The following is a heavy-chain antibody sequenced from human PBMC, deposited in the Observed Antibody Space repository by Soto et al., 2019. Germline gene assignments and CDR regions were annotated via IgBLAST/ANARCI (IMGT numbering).Heavy chain of an antibody. Sequence: PGESLKISCKCSGYSFTSSWVTLARQIPGKGLEWMGRIDPSDSYTNYSPSFQGHVTISADKSISTAYLQWSSLKASDTAMYYCARRPGPNYYYYGMDVWGQGTTVTVSS. CDR2: IDPSDSYT. CDR3: ARRPGPNYYYYGMDV. J-gene: IGHJ6*02. CDR1: GYSFTSSW. V-gene: IGHV5-10-1*01.